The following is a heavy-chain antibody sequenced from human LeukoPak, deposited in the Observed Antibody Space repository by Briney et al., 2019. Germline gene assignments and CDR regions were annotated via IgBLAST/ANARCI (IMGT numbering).Heavy chain of an antibody. CDR1: GFTFSSYG. CDR2: ISYDGSNK. Sequence: GESLRLSCAASGFTFSSYGMHWVRQAPGKGLEWVAVISYDGSNKYYADSVKGRFTISRDNSKNTLYLQMNSLRAEDTAVYYCAKDLRLSAVTTYFDYWGQGTLVTVSS. V-gene: IGHV3-30*18. CDR3: AKDLRLSAVTTYFDY. J-gene: IGHJ4*02. D-gene: IGHD4-17*01.